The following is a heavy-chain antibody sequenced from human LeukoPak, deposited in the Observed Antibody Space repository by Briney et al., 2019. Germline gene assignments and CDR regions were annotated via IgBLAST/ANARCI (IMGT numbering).Heavy chain of an antibody. V-gene: IGHV3-23*01. CDR2: ISGSGDNT. J-gene: IGHJ3*02. D-gene: IGHD3-10*01. CDR1: EFTFSNFA. Sequence: AGGSLRLSCAASEFTFSNFAMSWVRQAPGKGLEWVSTISGSGDNTYYADSVKGRFTISRDNSKNTLYLQMNSLRAEDTAVYYCAKFGLAGSGRYHDAFDIWGQGTMVTVSS. CDR3: AKFGLAGSGRYHDAFDI.